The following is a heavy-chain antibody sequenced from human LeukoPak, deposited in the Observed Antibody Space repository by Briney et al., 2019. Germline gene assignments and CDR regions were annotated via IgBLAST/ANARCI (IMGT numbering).Heavy chain of an antibody. CDR3: AAYYDFWSGYYRFDY. CDR2: ISSSRSTI. J-gene: IGHJ4*02. D-gene: IGHD3-3*01. Sequence: GGSLRLSCAASGFTLSSYSMNWVRQAPGKGLEWVSYISSSRSTIYYADSVKGRFTISRDNAKNSLYLQMNSLRAENTAVYYCAAYYDFWSGYYRFDYWGQGTLVTVSS. V-gene: IGHV3-48*01. CDR1: GFTLSSYS.